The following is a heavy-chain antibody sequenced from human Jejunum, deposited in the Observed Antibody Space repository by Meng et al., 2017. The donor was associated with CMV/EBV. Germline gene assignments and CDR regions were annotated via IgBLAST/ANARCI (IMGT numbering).Heavy chain of an antibody. Sequence: ATSGFTFTSFGRNWVSQARGKGGEWVTFIRVDGNKKFYTDSVKGRFTISRDDSKNTFFLQMNSLRPEDTAVYYCAKGPAAGHLDYWGQGTLVTVSS. CDR2: IRVDGNKK. J-gene: IGHJ4*02. V-gene: IGHV3-30*02. CDR3: AKGPAAGHLDY. CDR1: GFTFTSFG. D-gene: IGHD6-13*01.